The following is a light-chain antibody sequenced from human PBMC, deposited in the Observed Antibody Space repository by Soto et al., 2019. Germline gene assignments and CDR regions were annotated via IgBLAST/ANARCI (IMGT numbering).Light chain of an antibody. CDR3: VSWDDSLSGLV. J-gene: IGLJ1*01. V-gene: IGLV1-47*02. CDR2: SDN. CDR1: SANIGNNY. Sequence: QSVLTQSPSASGTPGRRVTISCSGRSANIGNNYVCWYQQLPGTAPKLLIYSDNQRPSGVPDRFSGSKSGSSASLAISGLRPEDEADYFCVSWDDSLSGLVFGTGTKVTVL.